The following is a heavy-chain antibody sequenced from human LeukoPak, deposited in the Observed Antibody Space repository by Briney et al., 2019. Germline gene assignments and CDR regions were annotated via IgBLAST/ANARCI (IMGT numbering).Heavy chain of an antibody. D-gene: IGHD5-18*01. CDR3: ARGTGVVPLAT. V-gene: IGHV4-59*01. CDR1: GGSISSYY. J-gene: IGHJ5*02. Sequence: PSETLSLTCTVSGGSISSYYWSWIRQPPGKGLEWVGYIFYSGTTKYGPSLKSRVTISVDRSRNLFSLKVRSVTAADTAVYFCARGTGVVPLATWGQGILVSVSS. CDR2: IFYSGTT.